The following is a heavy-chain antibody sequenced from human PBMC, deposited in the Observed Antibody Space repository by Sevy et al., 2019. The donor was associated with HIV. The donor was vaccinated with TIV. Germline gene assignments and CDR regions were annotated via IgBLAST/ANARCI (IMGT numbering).Heavy chain of an antibody. V-gene: IGHV3-30*04. J-gene: IGHJ4*02. D-gene: IGHD3-16*01. CDR3: ARDLPHLLPWELSRGSDF. CDR2: ISHDEIHK. Sequence: GGSLRLSCTAYGFTFSNYAVHWVRQAPGKGLEWVAIISHDEIHKDFADSVRGRLSISRDTSKNTIYLQMNSLRPEDTAVYYCARDLPHLLPWELSRGSDFWGQGTLVTVSS. CDR1: GFTFSNYA.